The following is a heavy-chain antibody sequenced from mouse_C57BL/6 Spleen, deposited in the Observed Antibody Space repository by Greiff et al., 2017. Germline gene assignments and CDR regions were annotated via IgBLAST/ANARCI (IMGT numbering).Heavy chain of an antibody. Sequence: VQLKESGPGLVKPSQSLSLTCSVTGYSITSGYYWNWIRQFPGNKLEWMGYLSYDGSNNYNPSLKNRISITRDTSKNQFFLKLNSGTTEDTATNYCARDGMYYFDYWGQGTTLTVSS. V-gene: IGHV3-6*01. CDR1: GYSITSGYY. CDR3: ARDGMYYFDY. CDR2: LSYDGSN. J-gene: IGHJ2*01.